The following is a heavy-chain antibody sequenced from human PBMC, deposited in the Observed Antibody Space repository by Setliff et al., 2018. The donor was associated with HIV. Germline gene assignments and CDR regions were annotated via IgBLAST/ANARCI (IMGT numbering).Heavy chain of an antibody. CDR2: RSATGST. Sequence: PSETLSLTCTVSGDSISSYFWRWIRQSPGKGLEWIGFRSATGSTNYNPSLRSRVTISVDTSKNQFSLRLTSVTAADTAVYYCARGLSFYDPGGFDYWGQGTLVTVSS. CDR3: ARGLSFYDPGGFDY. D-gene: IGHD3-22*01. CDR1: GDSISSYF. J-gene: IGHJ4*02. V-gene: IGHV4-4*09.